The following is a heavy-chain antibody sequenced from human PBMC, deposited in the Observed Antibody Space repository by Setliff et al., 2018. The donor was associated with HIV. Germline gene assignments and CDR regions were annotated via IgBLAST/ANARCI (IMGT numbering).Heavy chain of an antibody. CDR2: LYHSGTN. D-gene: IGHD5-18*01. J-gene: IGHJ4*02. CDR3: ARQVGSQYSYWAYYFDY. Sequence: SETLSLTCAVSGYSISSGYFWGWIRQPPGKGLEWIGSLYHSGTNFYNPSLKSRVTISLDTSTNRFSLKLNSVTAADTAIYYCARQVGSQYSYWAYYFDYWGQGTLVTVSS. V-gene: IGHV4-38-2*01. CDR1: GYSISSGYF.